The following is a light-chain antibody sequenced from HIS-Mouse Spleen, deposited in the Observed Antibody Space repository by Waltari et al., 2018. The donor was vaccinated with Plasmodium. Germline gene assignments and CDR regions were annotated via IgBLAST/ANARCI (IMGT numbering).Light chain of an antibody. CDR1: ALPKKY. Sequence: SYELTQPPSVSVSPGQTARITCSGAALPKKYAYWNQQKSGQAPVRVIYEDSKRPSGIPERFSGSSSGTMATLTISGAQVEDEADYYCYSTDSSGNHRVFGGGTKLTVL. CDR2: EDS. V-gene: IGLV3-10*01. J-gene: IGLJ3*02. CDR3: YSTDSSGNHRV.